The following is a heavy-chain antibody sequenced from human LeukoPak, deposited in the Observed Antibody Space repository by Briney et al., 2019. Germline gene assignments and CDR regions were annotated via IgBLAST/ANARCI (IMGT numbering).Heavy chain of an antibody. CDR2: IWYDGSNK. CDR1: GFTFSSYG. J-gene: IGHJ4*02. Sequence: GGSLRLSCAASGFTFSSYGMHWARQAPGKGLEWVAVIWYDGSNKYYADSVKGRFTISRDNSKNTLYLQMNSLRAEDTAVYYCAREPYGDQGPFFDYWGQGTLVTVSS. V-gene: IGHV3-33*01. CDR3: AREPYGDQGPFFDY. D-gene: IGHD4-17*01.